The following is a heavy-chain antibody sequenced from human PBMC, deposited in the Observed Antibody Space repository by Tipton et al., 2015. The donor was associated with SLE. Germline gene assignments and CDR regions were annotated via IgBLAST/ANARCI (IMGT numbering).Heavy chain of an antibody. CDR2: IYYSGGT. J-gene: IGHJ5*02. D-gene: IGHD6-19*01. CDR3: AREEYSSGWTEVHWFDP. Sequence: TLSLTCTVSGGSISSYYWSWIRQPPGKGLEWIGYIYYSGGTNYNPSLKSRVTISVDTSKNQFSLKLSSVTAADTAVYYCAREEYSSGWTEVHWFDPWGQGTLVPVSS. V-gene: IGHV4-59*01. CDR1: GGSISSYY.